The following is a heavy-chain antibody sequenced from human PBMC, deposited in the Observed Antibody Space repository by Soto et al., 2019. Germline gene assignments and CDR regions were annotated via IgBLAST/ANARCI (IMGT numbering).Heavy chain of an antibody. CDR2: IWYDGSNK. V-gene: IGHV3-33*01. D-gene: IGHD3-22*01. CDR1: GFTFSSYG. Sequence: PGGSLRLSCAASGFTFSSYGMHWVRQAPGKGLEWVAVIWYDGSNKYYADSVKGRFTISRDNSKNTLYLQMNSLRAEDTAVYYCARDRYYDSSGYYYEPGDWGQGTLVTVSS. CDR3: ARDRYYDSSGYYYEPGD. J-gene: IGHJ4*02.